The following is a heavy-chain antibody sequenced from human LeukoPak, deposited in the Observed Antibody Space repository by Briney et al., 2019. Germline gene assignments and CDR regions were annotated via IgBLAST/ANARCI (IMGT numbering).Heavy chain of an antibody. CDR1: GGSFSSTSYY. D-gene: IGHD3-10*01. Sequence: SETLSLTCTVSGGSFSSTSYYWGWIRQPPGKGLEWIGSIYYSGSTYYNPSLKSRVTISIDTSKSQFSLKLTPVTAADTAVYYCARQTYDSGSGSYRPYYYMDVWGKGTTVTVSS. CDR2: IYYSGST. V-gene: IGHV4-39*01. J-gene: IGHJ6*03. CDR3: ARQTYDSGSGSYRPYYYMDV.